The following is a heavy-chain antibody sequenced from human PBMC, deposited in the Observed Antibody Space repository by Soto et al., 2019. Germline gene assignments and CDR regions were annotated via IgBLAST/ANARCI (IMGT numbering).Heavy chain of an antibody. CDR1: GGSISSGGYS. CDR3: ARDRNCSGGSCYSGGWFDP. CDR2: IYHSGST. J-gene: IGHJ5*02. V-gene: IGHV4-30-2*01. Sequence: SETLSLTCAVSGGSISSGGYSWSWIRQPPGKGLEWIGYIYHSGSTYYNPSLKSRVTISVDRSKNQFSLKLSSVTAADTAVYYCARDRNCSGGSCYSGGWFDPWGQGTLVTVSS. D-gene: IGHD2-15*01.